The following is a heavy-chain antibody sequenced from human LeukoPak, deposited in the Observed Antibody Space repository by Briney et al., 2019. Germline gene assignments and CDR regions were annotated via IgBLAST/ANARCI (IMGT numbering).Heavy chain of an antibody. CDR1: GGSNSSSSYY. V-gene: IGHV4-39*07. D-gene: IGHD1-26*01. Sequence: SEALSLTCTVSGGSNSSSSYYWGWIRQPPGKGLEWIGSIYYSGSTYYNPSLKSRVTISVDTSKNQFSLKLSSVTAADTAVYYCARVHSGSSFDYWGQGTLVTVSS. CDR2: IYYSGST. J-gene: IGHJ4*02. CDR3: ARVHSGSSFDY.